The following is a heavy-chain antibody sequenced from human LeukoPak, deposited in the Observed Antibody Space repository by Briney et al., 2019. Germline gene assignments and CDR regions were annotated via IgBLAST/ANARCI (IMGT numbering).Heavy chain of an antibody. J-gene: IGHJ4*02. CDR2: INPNGGST. D-gene: IGHD3-16*02. Sequence: ASVKVSCKASGYTFTSYYMHWVRQAPGQGQEWMGIINPNGGSTSYAQKFQGRVTMTRDTSTSTVYMELSSLRSEDTAVFYCARAQGSGIMITFGGVLAPSYYFDYWGQGTLVTVSS. CDR1: GYTFTSYY. CDR3: ARAQGSGIMITFGGVLAPSYYFDY. V-gene: IGHV1-46*01.